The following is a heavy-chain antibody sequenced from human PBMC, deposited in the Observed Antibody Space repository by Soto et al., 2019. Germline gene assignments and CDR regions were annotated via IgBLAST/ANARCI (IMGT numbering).Heavy chain of an antibody. V-gene: IGHV4-59*08. CDR2: IFRTGST. J-gene: IGHJ3*02. Sequence: QVQLQESGPGLVKSSETLSLTCTVSGGSISNSYWSWIRQPPGKGLEWIGFIFRTGSTNYNPSVKSRVTMSVDTSKNQFSLNLRSVTAADTVVYYCARPSKEWLANDAFDIWGQGTMVTVSS. CDR1: GGSISNSY. CDR3: ARPSKEWLANDAFDI. D-gene: IGHD6-19*01.